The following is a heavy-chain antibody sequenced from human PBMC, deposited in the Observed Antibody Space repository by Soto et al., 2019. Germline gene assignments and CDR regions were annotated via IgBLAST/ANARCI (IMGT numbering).Heavy chain of an antibody. D-gene: IGHD6-13*01. J-gene: IGHJ5*02. CDR1: GGTFSSYT. CDR2: IIPILGIA. V-gene: IGHV1-69*02. Sequence: QVQLVQSGAEVKKPGSSVKVSCKASGGTFSSYTISWVRQAPGQGLEWMGRIIPILGIANYAQKFQGRVTITADKSTSTAYMELSSLTSEDTAVYYCARGPPPSSSWFDPWGQGTLVTVSS. CDR3: ARGPPPSSSWFDP.